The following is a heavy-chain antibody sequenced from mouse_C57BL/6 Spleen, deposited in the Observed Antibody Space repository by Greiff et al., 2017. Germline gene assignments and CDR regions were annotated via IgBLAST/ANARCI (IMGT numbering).Heavy chain of an antibody. D-gene: IGHD2-4*01. V-gene: IGHV1-53*01. CDR1: GYTFTSYW. Sequence: VQLQQPGTELVKPGASVKLSCKASGYTFTSYWMHWVKQRPGQGLAWIGNINPSNGGTNYNEKFKSKATLTLDKSSSTAYMQLSSLTSEDSAVYYCAREEGLRTLFAYWGQGTLVTVSA. J-gene: IGHJ3*01. CDR3: AREEGLRTLFAY. CDR2: INPSNGGT.